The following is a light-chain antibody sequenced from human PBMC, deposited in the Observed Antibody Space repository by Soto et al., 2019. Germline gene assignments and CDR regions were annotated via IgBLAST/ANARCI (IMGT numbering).Light chain of an antibody. CDR3: QQYNNWPPVT. V-gene: IGKV3-15*01. CDR1: QSVSSN. CDR2: GAS. J-gene: IGKJ5*01. Sequence: ETVMTQSPAALSVSPGERATLSRRASQSVSSNVAWYQQTPGQAPRLLIYGASTRAAGIPDRFSGSGSGTEFTLTISSLQSEDFAVYYCQQYNNWPPVTFGQGTRLEIK.